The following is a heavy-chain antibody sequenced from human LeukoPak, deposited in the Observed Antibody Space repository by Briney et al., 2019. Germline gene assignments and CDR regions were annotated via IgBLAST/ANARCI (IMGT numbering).Heavy chain of an antibody. Sequence: GGSLRLSCVASGFTFSSYSMNWVRQAPGKGLEWVSYISGSRGTIYYADSVKGRFTISRDNAKNSLYLQMLSLRAEDTAVYYCARRSEFGVLYYMDIWGKGTTVTVSS. CDR1: GFTFSSYS. CDR2: ISGSRGTI. V-gene: IGHV3-48*01. D-gene: IGHD3-16*01. CDR3: ARRSEFGVLYYMDI. J-gene: IGHJ6*03.